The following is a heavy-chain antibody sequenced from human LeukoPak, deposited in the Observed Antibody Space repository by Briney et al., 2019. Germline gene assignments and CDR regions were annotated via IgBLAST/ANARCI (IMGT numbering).Heavy chain of an antibody. J-gene: IGHJ4*02. V-gene: IGHV1-2*06. CDR2: INPNSGGT. CDR3: AGVAIYYYDSSTAGRLEDH. Sequence: GASVKVSCKASGYTFTGYYMHWVRQAPGQGLEWMGRINPNSGGTNYAQKFQGRVTMTRDTSISTAYMELSRLRSDDTAVYYCAGVAIYYYDSSTAGRLEDHWGQGTLVTVSS. CDR1: GYTFTGYY. D-gene: IGHD3-22*01.